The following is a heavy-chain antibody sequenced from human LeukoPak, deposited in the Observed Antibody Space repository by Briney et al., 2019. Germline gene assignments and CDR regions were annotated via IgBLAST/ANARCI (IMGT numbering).Heavy chain of an antibody. D-gene: IGHD3-10*01. J-gene: IGHJ6*02. CDR2: IKEDGSES. CDR1: EFIFSTYW. CDR3: AKAGLLWFGESWMDV. Sequence: GGSLRLSCAASEFIFSTYWTSWVRQAPGKGLEWVANIKEDGSESHYVDSVRGRFTISRDNAKNSLYLQMNSLRAEDTAMYFCAKAGLLWFGESWMDVWGQGTTVTVSS. V-gene: IGHV3-7*01.